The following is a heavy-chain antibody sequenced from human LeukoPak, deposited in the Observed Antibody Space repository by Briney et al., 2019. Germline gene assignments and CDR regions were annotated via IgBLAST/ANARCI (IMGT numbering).Heavy chain of an antibody. CDR2: FLGSDDTK. Sequence: GGSLRLSCGASGFTFSCHAMTSVRRAPGRVVGLDSTFLGSDDTKFYAAYVKGGLTTSRDNSRTTPYLKMNSLRAEDTAVYFCAKKSGVDSSNWYKIFDYWGQGTLVTVSS. J-gene: IGHJ4*02. D-gene: IGHD6-13*01. CDR1: GFTFSCHA. V-gene: IGHV3-23*01. CDR3: AKKSGVDSSNWYKIFDY.